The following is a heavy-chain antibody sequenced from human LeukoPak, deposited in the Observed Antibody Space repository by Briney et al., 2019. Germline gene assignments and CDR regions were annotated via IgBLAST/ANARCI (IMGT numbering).Heavy chain of an antibody. V-gene: IGHV3-33*08. D-gene: IGHD2-21*02. CDR2: IWYDGSNK. CDR1: GFTFSSYW. Sequence: PGGSLRLSCAASGFTFSSYWMSWVRQAPGKGLEWVAVIWYDGSNKYCADSVKGRFTISRDNSKNTLYLQMNSLRAEDTAVYYCARDMDGGDPMYYFDYWGQGTLVTVSS. CDR3: ARDMDGGDPMYYFDY. J-gene: IGHJ4*02.